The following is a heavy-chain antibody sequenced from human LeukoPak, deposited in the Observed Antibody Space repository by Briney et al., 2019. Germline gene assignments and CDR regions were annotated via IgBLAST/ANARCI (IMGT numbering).Heavy chain of an antibody. CDR1: GYTFTTYA. D-gene: IGHD2-15*01. CDR2: IRTNTGSP. Sequence: GASVKVSCRASGYTFTTYAINWVRQAPGQGLEYMGWIRTNTGSPTYAQGFTGRFVFSLDTSVNTAYLQISSLKAEDTAVYYCAKGLDSAAFDIWGQGTMVTVSS. V-gene: IGHV7-4-1*02. CDR3: AKGLDSAAFDI. J-gene: IGHJ3*02.